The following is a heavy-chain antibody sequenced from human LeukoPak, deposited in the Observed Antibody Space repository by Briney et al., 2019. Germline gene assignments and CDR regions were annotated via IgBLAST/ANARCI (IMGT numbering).Heavy chain of an antibody. CDR2: IIPILGIA. J-gene: IGHJ4*02. Sequence: SVKVSCKASGGTFSSYAISWVRQAPGQGLEWMGRIIPILGIANYAQKFQGRVTITADKSTSTAYMELSSLRSEDTAVYYCARGVHQDGYNDDYFDYWGQGTLVTVSS. V-gene: IGHV1-69*04. D-gene: IGHD5-24*01. CDR1: GGTFSSYA. CDR3: ARGVHQDGYNDDYFDY.